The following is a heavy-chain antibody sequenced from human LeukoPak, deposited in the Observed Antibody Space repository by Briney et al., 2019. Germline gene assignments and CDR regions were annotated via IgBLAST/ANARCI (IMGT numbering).Heavy chain of an antibody. Sequence: PGGSLRLSCAGSGFTFISYWMHWVRQAPGKGLVWVSGSNSDGSSTSHADSVKGRFTISRDNAKNTLYLQMNSLRAEDTAVYYCARGGGYSYSPIDYWGQGALVTVSS. V-gene: IGHV3-74*01. CDR1: GFTFISYW. D-gene: IGHD6-13*01. CDR3: ARGGGYSYSPIDY. J-gene: IGHJ4*02. CDR2: SNSDGSST.